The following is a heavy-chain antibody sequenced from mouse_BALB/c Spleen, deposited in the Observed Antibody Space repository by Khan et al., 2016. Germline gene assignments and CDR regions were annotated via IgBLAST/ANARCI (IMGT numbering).Heavy chain of an antibody. V-gene: IGHV2-6-7*01. CDR1: GFSIIAYG. D-gene: IGHD2-2*01. J-gene: IGHJ4*01. CDR3: ARDGWGDYAMDY. Sequence: QVQLKESGPGLVAPSQSLSITCTVSGFSIIAYGVNWVRQPPGKGLEWLGMIWGDGSTDYNSALKSRLTITKDNYKSHAFLKLNRLQTDDTANYYCARDGWGDYAMDYWGQGTSVTVSS. CDR2: IWGDGST.